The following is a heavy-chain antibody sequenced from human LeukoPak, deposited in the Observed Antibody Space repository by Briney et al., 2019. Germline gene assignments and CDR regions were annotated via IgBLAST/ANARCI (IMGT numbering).Heavy chain of an antibody. V-gene: IGHV3-30*04. D-gene: IGHD3-16*02. J-gene: IGHJ4*02. CDR1: GFTFSSYA. CDR3: AREDDYVWGSYRFFDY. Sequence: GGSLRLSCAASGFTFSSYAMHWVREAPGKGLEWVAVISYDGSNKYYADSVKGRFTISRENYKNMLYLQMNSLRAEDTAVYYCAREDDYVWGSYRFFDYWGQGTLVTVSS. CDR2: ISYDGSNK.